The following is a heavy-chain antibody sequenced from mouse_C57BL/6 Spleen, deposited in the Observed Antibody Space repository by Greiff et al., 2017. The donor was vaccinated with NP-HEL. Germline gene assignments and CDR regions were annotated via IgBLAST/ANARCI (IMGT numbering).Heavy chain of an antibody. D-gene: IGHD4-1*01. CDR2: IDPETGGT. Sequence: QVQLQHSGAELVRPGASVTLSCKASGYTFTDYEMHWVKQTPVHGLEWIGAIDPETGGTAYNQKFKGKAILTADKSSSTAYMELRSLTSEDSAVYYCTRANWDGFDYWGQGTTLTVSS. J-gene: IGHJ2*01. CDR1: GYTFTDYE. V-gene: IGHV1-15*01. CDR3: TRANWDGFDY.